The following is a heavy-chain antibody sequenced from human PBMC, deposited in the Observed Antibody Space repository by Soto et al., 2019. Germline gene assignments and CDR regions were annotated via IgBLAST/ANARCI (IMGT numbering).Heavy chain of an antibody. CDR2: IDPSDSYT. D-gene: IGHD5-12*01. Sequence: XESLKISCKGSGYSFTSYWISWVRQMPGKGLEWMGRIDPSDSYTNYSPSFQGHVTISADKSISTAYLQWSSLKASDTAMYYCAREMATIHNWFDPWGQGTLVTVSS. V-gene: IGHV5-10-1*01. CDR3: AREMATIHNWFDP. J-gene: IGHJ5*02. CDR1: GYSFTSYW.